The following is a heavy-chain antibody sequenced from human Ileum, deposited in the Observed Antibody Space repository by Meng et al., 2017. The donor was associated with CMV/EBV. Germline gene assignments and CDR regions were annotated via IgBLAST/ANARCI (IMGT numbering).Heavy chain of an antibody. D-gene: IGHD3-10*01. CDR1: GFTFSSYA. Sequence: GESLKISCAASGFTFSSYAMSWVRQAPGKGLEWVSAISGSGGSTYYADSVKGRFTISRDNSKYTLYLQMNSLRAEDTAVDYCAKKVVSGWFGELSFDYWGQGTLVTVSS. CDR2: ISGSGGST. J-gene: IGHJ4*02. CDR3: AKKVVSGWFGELSFDY. V-gene: IGHV3-23*01.